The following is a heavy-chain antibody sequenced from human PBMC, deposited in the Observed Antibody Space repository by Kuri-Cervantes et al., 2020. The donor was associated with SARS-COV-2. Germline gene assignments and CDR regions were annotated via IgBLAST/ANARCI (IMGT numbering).Heavy chain of an antibody. Sequence: SETLSLTCAVSGYSISSGYYCCWIRPPAEKVLEWVGSFYHSGGTNYNPSVKSRVTISVDTSKNPFSLKMSSVTAADTAVYYCNAEDSSGPRYFDLWGRGALVTVSS. CDR2: FYHSGGT. J-gene: IGHJ2*01. V-gene: IGHV4-38-2*01. D-gene: IGHD3-22*01. CDR3: NAEDSSGPRYFDL. CDR1: GYSISSGYY.